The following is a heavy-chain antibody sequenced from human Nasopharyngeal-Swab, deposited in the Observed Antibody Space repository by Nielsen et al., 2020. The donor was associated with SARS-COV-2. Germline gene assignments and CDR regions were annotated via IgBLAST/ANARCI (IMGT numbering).Heavy chain of an antibody. D-gene: IGHD6-19*01. J-gene: IGHJ6*02. CDR1: GFTFSSYG. V-gene: IGHV3-30*03. Sequence: GESLKISCAASGFTFSSYGMHWVRQAPGKGLEWVALISYDGSNKYYADSVKGRFTISRDNSKNTLYLQMNSLRAEDTAVYYCAREAQTGYSSGWTYYYYGMDVWGQGTTVTVSS. CDR2: ISYDGSNK. CDR3: AREAQTGYSSGWTYYYYGMDV.